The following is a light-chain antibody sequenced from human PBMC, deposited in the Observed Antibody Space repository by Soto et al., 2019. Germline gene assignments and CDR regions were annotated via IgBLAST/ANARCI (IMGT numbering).Light chain of an antibody. J-gene: IGKJ1*01. V-gene: IGKV1-5*01. Sequence: DIQMTQSPSSLSASVGDRVTITCRASQSISNWLAWYQQKPGKAPKLLIYDASTLESGVTSRFSGGGFGTDFTLTISSLQPDDVATYYCQQYSSYSTFGQGTKVEIK. CDR2: DAS. CDR1: QSISNW. CDR3: QQYSSYST.